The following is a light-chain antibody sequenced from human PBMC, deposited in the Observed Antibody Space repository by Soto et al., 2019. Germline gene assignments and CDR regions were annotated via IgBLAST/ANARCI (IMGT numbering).Light chain of an antibody. J-gene: IGKJ1*01. CDR1: QGIRAD. CDR2: GTS. V-gene: IGKV1-6*01. Sequence: AIQMTQSPSSLSASVGDRVTITCRASQGIRADLGWYQQKPGEAPKLLIYGTSTLHTGVPSRFSGSGSGADFTLTISSLQPEDFATYYCLKDYDYPRTFGQGTKVEIK. CDR3: LKDYDYPRT.